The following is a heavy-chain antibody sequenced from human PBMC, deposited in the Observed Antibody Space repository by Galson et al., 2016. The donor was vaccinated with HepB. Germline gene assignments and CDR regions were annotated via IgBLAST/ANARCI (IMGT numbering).Heavy chain of an antibody. CDR3: SRGGRGIAVAADAFDI. V-gene: IGHV6-1*01. Sequence: CAISGDSVSSRSAAWNWIRQTPSRGLEWLGRTYFKSRWYDDYAASVIGRITINPDTSKNQFSLQLNSVTPDDSAVYFCSRGGRGIAVAADAFDIWGQGTLFTVSS. J-gene: IGHJ3*02. CDR1: GDSVSSRSAA. D-gene: IGHD6-19*01. CDR2: TYFKSRWYD.